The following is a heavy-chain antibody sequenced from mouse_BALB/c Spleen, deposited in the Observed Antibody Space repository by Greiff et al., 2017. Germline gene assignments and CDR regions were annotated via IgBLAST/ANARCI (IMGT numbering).Heavy chain of an antibody. V-gene: IGHV1S56*01. J-gene: IGHJ4*01. CDR3: ARGILRPFYAMDY. CDR1: GYTFTSYY. CDR2: IYPGDGST. D-gene: IGHD1-2*01. Sequence: QVQLQQSGPELVKPGASVKMSCKASGYTFTSYYIHWVKQRPGQGLEWIGWIYPGDGSTKYNEKFKGKTTLTADKSSSTAYMLLSSLTSEDSAIYFCARGILRPFYAMDYWGQGTSVTVSS.